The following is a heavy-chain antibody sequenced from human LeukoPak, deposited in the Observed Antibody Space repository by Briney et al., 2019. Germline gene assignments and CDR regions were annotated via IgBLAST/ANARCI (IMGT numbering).Heavy chain of an antibody. J-gene: IGHJ5*02. CDR1: GGSLSGFY. V-gene: IGHV4-34*01. CDR2: INQSGST. Sequence: PSETLSLTCDVYGGSLSGFYWSWIRQPPGKGLEWIGEINQSGSTNYNPSLKSRVTISVDTSKIQFSLKLSSVTAADTAVYYCAREMAGILAWFDPWGQGTLVTVSS. CDR3: AREMAGILAWFDP. D-gene: IGHD6-19*01.